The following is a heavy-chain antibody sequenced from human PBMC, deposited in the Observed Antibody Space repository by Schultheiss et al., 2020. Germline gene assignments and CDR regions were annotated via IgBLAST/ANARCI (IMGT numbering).Heavy chain of an antibody. J-gene: IGHJ4*02. CDR3: ARVNNILTCLGCFDY. Sequence: ASVKVSCKASGYTFTSYAMNWVRQAPGQGLEWMGRINPNSGDTNYAQRFQGRVTMTSDTSISTAYMELSRLKSDDTAVYYCARVNNILTCLGCFDYWGQGTLVTVSS. D-gene: IGHD3-9*01. CDR1: GYTFTSYA. V-gene: IGHV1-2*06. CDR2: INPNSGDT.